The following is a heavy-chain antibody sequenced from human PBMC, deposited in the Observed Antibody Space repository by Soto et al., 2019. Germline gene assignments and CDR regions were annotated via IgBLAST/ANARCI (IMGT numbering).Heavy chain of an antibody. Sequence: GGSLRLSCAASGFTFSSYAMSWVRQAPGKGLEWVSAISGSGGSTYYADSVKGRFTISRDNSKNTLYLQMNSLRAEDTSVYYCPKDYVGAAAGIDNTDYWGQGTLVTVSS. V-gene: IGHV3-23*01. CDR1: GFTFSSYA. CDR3: PKDYVGAAAGIDNTDY. CDR2: ISGSGGST. J-gene: IGHJ4*02. D-gene: IGHD6-13*01.